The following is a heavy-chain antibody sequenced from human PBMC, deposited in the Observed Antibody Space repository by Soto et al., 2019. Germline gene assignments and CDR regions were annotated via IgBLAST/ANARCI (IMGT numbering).Heavy chain of an antibody. Sequence: SETLSLTCTVSGGSVSSGSYYWSGIRQPPGKGLEWIGYIYYSGSTNYNPSLKSRVTISVDTSKNQFSLKLSSVTAADTAVYYCARGGTITMIVVDNTAEAFDIWGQGTMVTV. CDR1: GGSVSSGSYY. D-gene: IGHD3-22*01. CDR3: ARGGTITMIVVDNTAEAFDI. CDR2: IYYSGST. V-gene: IGHV4-61*01. J-gene: IGHJ3*02.